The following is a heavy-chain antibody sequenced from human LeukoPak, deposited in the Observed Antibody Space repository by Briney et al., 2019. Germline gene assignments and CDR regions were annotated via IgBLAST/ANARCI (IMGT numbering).Heavy chain of an antibody. CDR3: ARDPSGSSGWSDY. D-gene: IGHD6-19*01. V-gene: IGHV3-21*01. CDR1: GFTFSSYS. J-gene: IGHJ4*02. CDR2: ISSSSSYI. Sequence: GGSLRLSCAASGFTFSSYSMNWVRQAPGKGLEWVSSISSSSSYIYYADSVKGRFTISRDNAKNSLYLQMNSLRAEDTAVYYCARDPSGSSGWSDYWGQGTLVTVSS.